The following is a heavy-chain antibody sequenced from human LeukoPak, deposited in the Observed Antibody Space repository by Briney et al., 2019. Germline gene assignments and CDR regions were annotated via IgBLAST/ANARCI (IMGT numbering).Heavy chain of an antibody. D-gene: IGHD6-13*01. CDR3: AGGVWEQLVLYYYYYMDV. CDR2: IYYSGST. J-gene: IGHJ6*03. Sequence: SETLSLTCTVSGGSISSYYWSWIRQPPGKGLEWIGYIYYSGSTNYNPSLKSRVTISVDTSKNQFSLKLSSVTAADTAVYYCAGGVWEQLVLYYYYYMDVWGKGTTVTVSS. V-gene: IGHV4-59*01. CDR1: GGSISSYY.